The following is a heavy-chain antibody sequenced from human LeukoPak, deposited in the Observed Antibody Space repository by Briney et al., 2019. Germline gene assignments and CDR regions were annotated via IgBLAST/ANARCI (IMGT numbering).Heavy chain of an antibody. CDR1: GFTVSSNY. D-gene: IGHD2-21*02. CDR2: IYSGGST. Sequence: PGGSLRLSCAASGFTVSSNYMSWVRQAPGKGLEWVSVIYSGGSTYYADSVKGRFTISRHNSKNTLYLQMNSLRAEDTAVYCCARDAYCGGDCHYFDYWGQGTLVTVSS. CDR3: ARDAYCGGDCHYFDY. J-gene: IGHJ4*02. V-gene: IGHV3-53*04.